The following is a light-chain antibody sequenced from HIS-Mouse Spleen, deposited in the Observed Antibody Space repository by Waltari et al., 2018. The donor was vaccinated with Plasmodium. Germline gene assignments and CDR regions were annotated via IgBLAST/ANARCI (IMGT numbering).Light chain of an antibody. CDR2: GSS. V-gene: IGKV3-20*01. CDR3: QDYGSSWT. CDR1: QGVGSRY. Sequence: EIALTQSPGTLSLSPGERATLPCRARQGVGSRYLAWYHQKPGQAPRLLFYGSSSRTTGLPDRFSGSGSRTVSTLTISRLEPEDFAVYYCQDYGSSWTFGQGTKVEIK. J-gene: IGKJ1*01.